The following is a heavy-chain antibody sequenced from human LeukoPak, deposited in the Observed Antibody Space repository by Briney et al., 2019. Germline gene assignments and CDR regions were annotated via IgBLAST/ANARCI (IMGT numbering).Heavy chain of an antibody. CDR3: ASSGVAWQTDAFDI. CDR1: GFTFTSYA. D-gene: IGHD2-15*01. V-gene: IGHV3-23*01. Sequence: GGSLRLSCAASGFTFTSYAMSWVRQAPGKGLEWVSVLTGDGNTYYADSVKGRFTISRDNSKNTLYLQMNSLRAEDTAVYYCASSGVAWQTDAFDIWGQGTMVTVSS. J-gene: IGHJ3*02. CDR2: LTGDGNT.